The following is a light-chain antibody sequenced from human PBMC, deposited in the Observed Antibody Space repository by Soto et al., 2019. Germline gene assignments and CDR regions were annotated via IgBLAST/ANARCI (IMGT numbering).Light chain of an antibody. CDR2: RNG. CDR1: SSNIGTYY. V-gene: IGLV1-47*01. Sequence: QYVLTQPPSASGTPGQRVTIYCSGSSSNIGTYYVDWYQQLPGTAPKLLIHRNGQRPSGVPDRFSGSKSGTSASLAISGLRSEDEADDYCATWDDRLRAYVIGAGTKVTVL. J-gene: IGLJ1*01. CDR3: ATWDDRLRAYV.